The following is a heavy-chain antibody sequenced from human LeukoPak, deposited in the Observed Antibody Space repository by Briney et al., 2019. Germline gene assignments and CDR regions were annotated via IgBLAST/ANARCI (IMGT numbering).Heavy chain of an antibody. CDR1: GFTSTNYW. D-gene: IGHD3-22*01. Sequence: GESLKISCKGSGFTSTNYWIAWVRQVPGKDLEWMGIIYARDSDTRYSPSLQGQVTISADKSISTAYLQWSSLKAPDTAIYYCARRHNDSSGHAYNYWGQGTLITVSS. CDR3: ARRHNDSSGHAYNY. CDR2: IYARDSDT. V-gene: IGHV5-51*01. J-gene: IGHJ4*02.